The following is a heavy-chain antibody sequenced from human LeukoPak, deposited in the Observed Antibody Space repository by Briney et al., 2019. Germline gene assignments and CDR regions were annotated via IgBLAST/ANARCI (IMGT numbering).Heavy chain of an antibody. Sequence: PSETLSLTCTVSGGSISSGGYYWSWIRQPPGKGLEWIGYIYHSGSTYYNPSLKSRVTMSVDTSKNQFSLKLSSVTAADTAVYYCARSSQPYCGGDCYSYVNWFDPWGQGTLVTVSS. V-gene: IGHV4-30-2*01. J-gene: IGHJ5*02. CDR3: ARSSQPYCGGDCYSYVNWFDP. CDR2: IYHSGST. CDR1: GGSISSGGYY. D-gene: IGHD2-21*02.